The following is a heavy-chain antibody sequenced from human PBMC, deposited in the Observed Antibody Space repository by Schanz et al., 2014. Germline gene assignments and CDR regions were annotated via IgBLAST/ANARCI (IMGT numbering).Heavy chain of an antibody. Sequence: QVQVVQSGAEVKKPGASVKVSCKASGYTFTDYGVIWVRQAPGQGLEWMGWISTSNGNTNYALKLQGRVTMTADTSTSTAYMDLRSLRSDDTAVYYCARDQSPYTNSSDVRYFDYWGQGSLVTVSS. J-gene: IGHJ4*02. V-gene: IGHV1-18*01. CDR2: ISTSNGNT. D-gene: IGHD6-6*01. CDR1: GYTFTDYG. CDR3: ARDQSPYTNSSDVRYFDY.